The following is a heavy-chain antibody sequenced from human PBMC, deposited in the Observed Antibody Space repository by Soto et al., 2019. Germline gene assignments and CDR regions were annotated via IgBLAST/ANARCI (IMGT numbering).Heavy chain of an antibody. Sequence: EVQLVESGGGLVQPGGSLRLSCAASGFTFSSYEMNWVRQAPGKGLEWVSYISSSGSTIYYADSVKGRFTISRDNAKNSLYLQMNSRRAEDTAVYYCARHRWGDYYYGMDVWGQGTTVTVSS. D-gene: IGHD3-16*01. CDR1: GFTFSSYE. CDR2: ISSSGSTI. CDR3: ARHRWGDYYYGMDV. J-gene: IGHJ6*02. V-gene: IGHV3-48*03.